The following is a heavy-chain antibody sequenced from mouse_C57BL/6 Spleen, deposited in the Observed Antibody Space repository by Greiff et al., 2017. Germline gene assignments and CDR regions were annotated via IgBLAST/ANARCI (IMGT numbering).Heavy chain of an antibody. CDR3: ARSGGYYGNPAWFAY. CDR1: GYAFSSYW. D-gene: IGHD2-1*01. Sequence: VQLLQSGAVLVKPGASVKISCKASGYAFSSYWLNWVQQRPGKGLEWIGQIYSGDGDTNYNGTFKGKAILSADKSSSTAYMQLSSLASDDAAVYFCARSGGYYGNPAWFAYWGQGTLVTVSA. CDR2: IYSGDGDT. J-gene: IGHJ3*01. V-gene: IGHV1-80*01.